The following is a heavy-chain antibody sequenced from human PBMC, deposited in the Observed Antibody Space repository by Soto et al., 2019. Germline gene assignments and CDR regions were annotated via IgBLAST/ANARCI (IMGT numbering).Heavy chain of an antibody. V-gene: IGHV1-69*12. Sequence: QVQLVQSGAEVKKPGSSVTVSCKASGGTFSSYTISWVRQAPGQGLEWMGGIIPIFGTANYAQKSQGRVTITADDSTSTAYMELRSLSSEDTAVYYCARVNHRWLQFWYFYLWGRGTLVTVSS. J-gene: IGHJ2*01. CDR2: IIPIFGTA. CDR1: GGTFSSYT. CDR3: ARVNHRWLQFWYFYL. D-gene: IGHD5-12*01.